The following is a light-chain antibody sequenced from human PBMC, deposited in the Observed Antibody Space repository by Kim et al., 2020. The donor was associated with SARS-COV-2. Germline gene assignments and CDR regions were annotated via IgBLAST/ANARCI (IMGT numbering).Light chain of an antibody. J-gene: IGKJ2*01. Sequence: PSTLSATVGDTVTITSRASQSISSWMAWYQQKPGKAPKLLLYKASTLQSGVPSRFSGSESGTEFTLTISSLQPDDFATYYCQQFTSFGQGTKLEI. V-gene: IGKV1-5*03. CDR2: KAS. CDR1: QSISSW. CDR3: QQFTS.